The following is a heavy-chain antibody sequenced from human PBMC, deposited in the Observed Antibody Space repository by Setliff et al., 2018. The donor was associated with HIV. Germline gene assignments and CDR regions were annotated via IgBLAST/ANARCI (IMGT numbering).Heavy chain of an antibody. CDR1: GFTFRDYS. J-gene: IGHJ4*02. CDR3: ARGEHFWSGYYPGPSYDY. D-gene: IGHD3-3*02. V-gene: IGHV3-9*01. Sequence: PGGSLRLSCAAAGFTFRDYSMHWVRQVPGKGPEWVATISWNSGSVAYADSVKGRFAISRDNSKNSLYLQMNSLRAEDTAVYYCARGEHFWSGYYPGPSYDYWGQGTLVTVSS. CDR2: ISWNSGSV.